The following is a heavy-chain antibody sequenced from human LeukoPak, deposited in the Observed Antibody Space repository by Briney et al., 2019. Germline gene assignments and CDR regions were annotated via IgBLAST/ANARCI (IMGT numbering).Heavy chain of an antibody. J-gene: IGHJ4*02. CDR1: GLTFSSYS. CDR2: ISSSSSYI. CDR3: ARSLLRYFDWLRAFDY. D-gene: IGHD3-9*01. Sequence: GGSLRLSCAASGLTFSSYSMNWVRQAPGKGLEWVSSISSSSSYIYYADSVKGRFTISRDNAKNSLYLQMNSLRAEDTAVYYCARSLLRYFDWLRAFDYWGQGTLVTVSS. V-gene: IGHV3-21*01.